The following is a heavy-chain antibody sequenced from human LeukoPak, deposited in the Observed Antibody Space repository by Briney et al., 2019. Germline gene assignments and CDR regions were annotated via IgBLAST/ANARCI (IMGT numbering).Heavy chain of an antibody. CDR1: GYTFTGYY. V-gene: IGHV1-2*02. Sequence: GASVKVSCKASGYTFTGYYMHWVRQAPGQGLEWMGWINPNSGGTNYAQKFQGRVTMTRDTSISTAYMELSRLRSDDTAVYYCAREGEVTTVTTAWFDPWGQGTLVTVSS. CDR3: AREGEVTTVTTAWFDP. D-gene: IGHD4-17*01. CDR2: INPNSGGT. J-gene: IGHJ5*02.